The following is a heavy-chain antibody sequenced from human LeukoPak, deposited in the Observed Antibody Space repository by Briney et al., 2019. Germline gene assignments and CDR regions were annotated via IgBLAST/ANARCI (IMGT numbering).Heavy chain of an antibody. V-gene: IGHV1-69*05. CDR2: IIPIFGTA. D-gene: IGHD5-24*01. CDR3: ARGDGYNYDWFDP. J-gene: IGHJ5*02. Sequence: SVKVSCKASGGTFSSYAISWVRQAPGQGLEWMGGIIPIFGTANYAQKFQGRVTITTDESTSTAYMELSSLRSEDTAVYYCARGDGYNYDWFDPWGQGTLVTVSS. CDR1: GGTFSSYA.